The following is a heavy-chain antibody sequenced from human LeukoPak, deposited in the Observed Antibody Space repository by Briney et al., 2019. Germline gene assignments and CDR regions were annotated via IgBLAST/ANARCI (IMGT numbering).Heavy chain of an antibody. V-gene: IGHV4-39*01. Sequence: SETLSLSCTVSGDSISSCSYYWGWIRQPPGKGLEWIASLHYGGTTYYKPSLKSRVAIFVDTSKNQFSLSLKSMTAADTAVYYCARQAAIFGVAGVWFDPWGPGSLVTVAS. CDR3: ARQAAIFGVAGVWFDP. CDR1: GDSISSCSYY. D-gene: IGHD3-3*01. CDR2: LHYGGTT. J-gene: IGHJ5*02.